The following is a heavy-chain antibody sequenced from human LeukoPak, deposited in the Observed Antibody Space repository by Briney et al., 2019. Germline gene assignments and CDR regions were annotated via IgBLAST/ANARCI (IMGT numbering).Heavy chain of an antibody. CDR1: GFTFSTHG. CDR2: IRYDGINK. J-gene: IGHJ3*02. V-gene: IGHV3-30*02. Sequence: GGSLRLSCAASGFTFSTHGMHWVRQAPGKVLEWVAFIRYDGINKYYADSVKGRFTISRDRFKNTLYPQMNSLRPEDTAVYYCAKEGDYYGSGSYRDGFDIWGQGTRATVSS. D-gene: IGHD3-10*01. CDR3: AKEGDYYGSGSYRDGFDI.